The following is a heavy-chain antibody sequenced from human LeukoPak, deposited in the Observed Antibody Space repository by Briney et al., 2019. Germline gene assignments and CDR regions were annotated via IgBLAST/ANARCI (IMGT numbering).Heavy chain of an antibody. CDR2: INSDGSST. Sequence: GGSLRLSCAASGFTFSSYWMHWVRQAPGKGLVWVSRINSDGSSTSYADSVKGRFTISRDNAKNTLYLQMNSLRAEDTAVYYCARGRQYCSGGSCYSSHAWFDPWGQGTLVTVSS. D-gene: IGHD2-15*01. CDR1: GFTFSSYW. J-gene: IGHJ5*02. V-gene: IGHV3-74*01. CDR3: ARGRQYCSGGSCYSSHAWFDP.